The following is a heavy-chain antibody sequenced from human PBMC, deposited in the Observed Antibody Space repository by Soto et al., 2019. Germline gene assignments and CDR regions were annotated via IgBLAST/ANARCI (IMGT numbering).Heavy chain of an antibody. CDR3: ARIGGYYKAFAY. D-gene: IGHD3-22*01. J-gene: IGHJ4*02. V-gene: IGHV4-59*08. CDR1: GGSISSYY. Sequence: SETLSLTCTVSGGSISSYYWSWIRQPPGKGLEWIGYIYYSGSTNYYPSLKSRVTISVDTSKNQFSLKLSSVTAADTAVYYCARIGGYYKAFAYWAQGTLVTVS. CDR2: IYYSGST.